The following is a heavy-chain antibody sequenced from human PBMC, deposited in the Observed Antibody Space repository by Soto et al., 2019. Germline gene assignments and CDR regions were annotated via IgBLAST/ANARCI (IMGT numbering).Heavy chain of an antibody. Sequence: SETLSLTCTVSGGSITYGSYYWSWIRQHPGKGLEWIGYIYYSGSTYYNPSLKSRLTMSVDTSKNQFSLKLSSVTAADTAVYYCAREDRVVGGTKPHLYFHHWGQGALVTVSS. J-gene: IGHJ1*01. V-gene: IGHV4-31*03. CDR1: GGSITYGSYY. D-gene: IGHD2-15*01. CDR2: IYYSGST. CDR3: AREDRVVGGTKPHLYFHH.